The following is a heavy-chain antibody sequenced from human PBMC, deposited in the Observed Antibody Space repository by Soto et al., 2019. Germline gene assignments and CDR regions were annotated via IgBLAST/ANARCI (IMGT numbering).Heavy chain of an antibody. CDR1: GYTFTSYG. V-gene: IGHV1-18*01. CDR2: ISAYNGNT. CDR3: ARAFESSFYYYYYYGMDV. D-gene: IGHD2-2*01. J-gene: IGHJ6*02. Sequence: ASVKVSCKASGYTFTSYGISWVRQAPGQGLEWMGWISAYNGNTNYAQKLQGRVTMTTDTSTSTAYIELRSLRSDDTAVYYCARAFESSFYYYYYYGMDVWGRGTTVIV.